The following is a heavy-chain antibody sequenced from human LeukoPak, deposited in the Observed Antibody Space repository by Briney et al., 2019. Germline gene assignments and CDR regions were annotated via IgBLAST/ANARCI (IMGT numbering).Heavy chain of an antibody. CDR3: ASLNDFWSGHA. D-gene: IGHD3-3*01. CDR2: IYYSGST. V-gene: IGHV4-59*01. CDR1: GGSISSYY. J-gene: IGHJ5*02. Sequence: RPSETLSLTCTVSGGSISSYYWSSIRQPPGKGLEWIGYIYYSGSTNYNPSLKSRVTISVDTSKNQFSLKLSSVTAADTAVYYCASLNDFWSGHAWGQGTLVTVSS.